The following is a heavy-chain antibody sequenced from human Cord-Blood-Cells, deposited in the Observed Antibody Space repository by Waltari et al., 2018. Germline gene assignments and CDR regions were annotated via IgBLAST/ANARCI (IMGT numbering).Heavy chain of an antibody. V-gene: IGHV3-15*01. J-gene: IGHJ4*02. CDR1: GFTFSTAG. CDR2: IKSKTDGGTT. D-gene: IGHD2-2*02. CDR3: TTTIYCSSTSCYKWFDY. Sequence: EVQLVESGGGLVKPGGSLRLSCAAPGFTFSTAGMSWVRQAPGKGLEWVGRIKSKTDGGTTDYAAPVKGRFTISRDDSKNTLYLQMNSLKTEDTAVYYCTTTIYCSSTSCYKWFDYWGQGTLVTVSS.